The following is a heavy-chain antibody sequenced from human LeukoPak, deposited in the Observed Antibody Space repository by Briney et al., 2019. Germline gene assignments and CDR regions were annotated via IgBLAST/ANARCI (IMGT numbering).Heavy chain of an antibody. Sequence: ASVKVSCKASGYIFTGYYMHWVRQAPGQGLEWMGWINPNSGGTNYAQKFQGRVTMTRDTSISTAYMELSRLRSDDTAVYYCASSPYDSSGYTRWGQGTLVTVSS. V-gene: IGHV1-2*02. CDR1: GYIFTGYY. D-gene: IGHD3-22*01. CDR2: INPNSGGT. J-gene: IGHJ4*02. CDR3: ASSPYDSSGYTR.